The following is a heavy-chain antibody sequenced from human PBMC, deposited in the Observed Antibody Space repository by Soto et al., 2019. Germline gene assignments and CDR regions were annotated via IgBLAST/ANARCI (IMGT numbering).Heavy chain of an antibody. CDR2: IRSKANSYAT. V-gene: IGHV3-73*02. Sequence: EVKLVESGGGLVQPGGSLKLSCAASGFTFSGSAMHWVRQASGKGLEWVGRIRSKANSYATAYAASVKGRFTISRDDSKNTAYLQMNSLKTEDTAVYYCTRQLRTTVTTSWGSYWYFDLWGRGTLVTVSS. CDR3: TRQLRTTVTTSWGSYWYFDL. J-gene: IGHJ2*01. D-gene: IGHD4-17*01. CDR1: GFTFSGSA.